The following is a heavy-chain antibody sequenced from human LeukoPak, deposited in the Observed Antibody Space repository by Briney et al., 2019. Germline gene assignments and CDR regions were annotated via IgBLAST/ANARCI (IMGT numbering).Heavy chain of an antibody. CDR2: IYYSGST. D-gene: IGHD1-26*01. V-gene: IGHV4-59*01. J-gene: IGHJ4*02. CDR1: GVSISDYH. Sequence: PSETLSLTCSVSGVSISDYHWIWIRQPPGKGLEWIGYIYYSGSTNYNPSLKSRVTISIDTSNNQFSLTQSSVTAADTAMYYCATASRGNYYSFDYWGQGTLVTVSS. CDR3: ATASRGNYYSFDY.